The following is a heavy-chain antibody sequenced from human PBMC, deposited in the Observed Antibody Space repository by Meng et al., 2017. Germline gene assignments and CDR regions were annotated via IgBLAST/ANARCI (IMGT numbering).Heavy chain of an antibody. CDR1: GYTFTSYD. Sequence: SVKVSCKASGYTFTSYDINWVRQATGQGLEWMGGIIPIFGTANYAQKFQGRVTITADESTSTAYMELSSLRSEDTAVYYCASANYYDSSGYYHWGQGTLVTVSS. J-gene: IGHJ5*02. CDR3: ASANYYDSSGYYH. CDR2: IIPIFGTA. V-gene: IGHV1-69*13. D-gene: IGHD3-22*01.